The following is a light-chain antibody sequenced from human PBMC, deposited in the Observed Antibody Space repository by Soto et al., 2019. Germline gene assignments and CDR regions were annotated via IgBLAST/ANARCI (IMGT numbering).Light chain of an antibody. CDR3: QQYNNWPRT. CDR2: GAS. V-gene: IGKV3-15*01. Sequence: EIVRTQSPATLSVSPGERATLSCRASQSVSSNLAWYQQKPSQAPRLLIYGASTRATGIPARFSGSGSGTEFTLTISSLQSEDFAVYYCQQYNNWPRTFGQGTKVDIK. CDR1: QSVSSN. J-gene: IGKJ1*01.